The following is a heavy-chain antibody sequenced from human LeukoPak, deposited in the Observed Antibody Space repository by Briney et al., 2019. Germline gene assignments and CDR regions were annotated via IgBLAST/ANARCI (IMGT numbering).Heavy chain of an antibody. D-gene: IGHD3-10*01. CDR3: AKDVYGSGSYYFDY. J-gene: IGHJ4*02. CDR2: IRYDGSNK. CDR1: GFTFSSYG. V-gene: IGHV3-30*02. Sequence: GGSLRLSCAASGFTFSSYGMHWVRQAPGKGLEWVAFIRYDGSNKYYADSVKGRFTISRDNSKNTLYLQMNSLRAEDAAVYYCAKDVYGSGSYYFDYWGQGTLVTVSS.